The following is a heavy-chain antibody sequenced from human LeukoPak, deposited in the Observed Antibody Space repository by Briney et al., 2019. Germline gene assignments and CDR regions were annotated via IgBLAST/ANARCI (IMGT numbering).Heavy chain of an antibody. CDR3: ARTVARIGY. D-gene: IGHD4-23*01. CDR1: GFTFSSYE. CDR2: ISSSGNTI. J-gene: IGHJ4*02. V-gene: IGHV3-48*03. Sequence: GGSLRLSCAASGFTFSSYEMNWVRQAPGKGLEWVSHISSSGNTIYYTDSVRGRFTISRDNSKNLLYLQMNSLKAEDTAIYYCARTVARIGYWGQGTLVAVSS.